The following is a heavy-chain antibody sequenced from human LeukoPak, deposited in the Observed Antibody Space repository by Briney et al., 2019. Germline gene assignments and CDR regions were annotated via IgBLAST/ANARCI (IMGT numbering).Heavy chain of an antibody. CDR2: INDRGHT. D-gene: IGHD4-23*01. Sequence: SETLSLTCAVHGGSFSGYHWNWIRQSPGKGLEWMGEINDRGHTNYNPSLESRVNISVDTSKKQFSLKLNSVTAADAAVYYCARDPTTVVTTPYYFDFWGQGTLVTVSS. V-gene: IGHV4-34*01. CDR1: GGSFSGYH. CDR3: ARDPTTVVTTPYYFDF. J-gene: IGHJ4*02.